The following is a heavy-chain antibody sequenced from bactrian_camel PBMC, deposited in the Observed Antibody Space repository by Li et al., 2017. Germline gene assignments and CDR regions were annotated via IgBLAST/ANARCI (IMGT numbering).Heavy chain of an antibody. CDR2: IYTGGTST. Sequence: DVQLVESGGGSVQAGGSLRLPCAASGYTYSSNCMAWFRQAPGNEREEVATIYTGGTSTYYADSVKGRFTISHDAAKNTVYLQMNSLKPEDTGMYYCAAYRFQRTGYGSACNYPDRGTQVTVS. J-gene: IGHJ4*01. V-gene: IGHV3S31*01. D-gene: IGHD3*01. CDR1: GYTYSSNC.